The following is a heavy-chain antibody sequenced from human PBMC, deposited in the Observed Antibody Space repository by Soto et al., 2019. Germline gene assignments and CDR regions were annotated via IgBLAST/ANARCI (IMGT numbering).Heavy chain of an antibody. Sequence: QVQLVQSGAAVKKPGASVTVSCKATGFTLTSYDIDWVRQASGQGLEWMGWMNPNSGNTGYAQKFQGRVTMTRNTSISTAYMELSSLRSEDTAVYYCARGYEFWNGYCLDVWGQGTTVTVSS. V-gene: IGHV1-8*01. CDR1: GFTLTSYD. D-gene: IGHD3-3*01. J-gene: IGHJ6*02. CDR2: MNPNSGNT. CDR3: ARGYEFWNGYCLDV.